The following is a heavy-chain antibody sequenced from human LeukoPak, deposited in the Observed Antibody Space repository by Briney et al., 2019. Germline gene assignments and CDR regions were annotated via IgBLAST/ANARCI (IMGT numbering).Heavy chain of an antibody. J-gene: IGHJ4*02. CDR1: GYTFTGHY. D-gene: IGHD1/OR15-1a*01. CDR2: INPNSSAT. CDR3: ARVEQTKLFDY. Sequence: RASVKVSCKASGYTFTGHYMHWVRQAPGHGLEWMGWINPNSSATIFAQKFQGRVTMTRDTSISTAFMELSRLRSDDTAVYYCARVEQTKLFDYWGQGTLVTVSS. V-gene: IGHV1-2*02.